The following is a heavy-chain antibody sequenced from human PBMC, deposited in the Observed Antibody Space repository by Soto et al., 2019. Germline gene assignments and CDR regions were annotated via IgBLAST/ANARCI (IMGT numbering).Heavy chain of an antibody. V-gene: IGHV3-30*18. CDR2: ISYDGSNK. J-gene: IGHJ3*02. D-gene: IGHD4-17*01. Sequence: VQLLESGGGLVQPGGSLRLSCAASGFTFSSYGMHWVRQAPGKGLEWVAVISYDGSNKNYADSVKGRFTISRDNSKNTLYLQMNSRRAEGTAVYYCANPVYGDPESDAFDIWGQGTMVTVSS. CDR3: ANPVYGDPESDAFDI. CDR1: GFTFSSYG.